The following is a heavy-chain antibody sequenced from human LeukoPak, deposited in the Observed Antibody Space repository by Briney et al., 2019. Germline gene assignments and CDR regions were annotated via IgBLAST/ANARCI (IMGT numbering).Heavy chain of an antibody. V-gene: IGHV4-34*01. CDR2: INHSGST. CDR3: ASPRDDSSGYYYYFDY. D-gene: IGHD3-22*01. CDR1: GGSFSGYY. Sequence: PSEALSLTCAVYGGSFSGYYWSWIRQPPGKGLEWIGEINHSGSTNYNPSLKSRVTISEDTSKNQFSLKLSSVTAADTAVYYCASPRDDSSGYYYYFDYWGQGTLVTVSS. J-gene: IGHJ4*02.